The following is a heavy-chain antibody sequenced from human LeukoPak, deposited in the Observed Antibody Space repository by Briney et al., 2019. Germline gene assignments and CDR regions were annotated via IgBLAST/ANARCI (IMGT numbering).Heavy chain of an antibody. D-gene: IGHD2-21*01. V-gene: IGHV3-48*03. CDR2: ISSSGSTI. J-gene: IGHJ6*03. CDR1: GFTFSSYE. Sequence: GGSLRLSCAASGFTFSSYEMNWVCQAPGKGLEWVSYISSSGSTIYYADSVKGRFTISRDNAKNSLYLQMNSLRAEDTAVYYCASWPFLAYCGGDCYLDVWGKGTTVTVSS. CDR3: ASWPFLAYCGGDCYLDV.